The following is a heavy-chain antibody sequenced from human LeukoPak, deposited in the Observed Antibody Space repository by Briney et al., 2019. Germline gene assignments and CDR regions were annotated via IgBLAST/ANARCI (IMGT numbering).Heavy chain of an antibody. CDR2: ITCSSSII. J-gene: IGHJ4*02. V-gene: IGHV3-48*03. CDR1: GFTFSSYE. D-gene: IGHD4-17*01. CDR3: ARDRLHYGEYEKTFDY. Sequence: GGSLRLSCAASGFTFSSYEMNWVRQAPGKGLEWVSGITCSSSIIYYADSVKGRFTISRDNAKNSLYLQMNSLRAEDTAVYYCARDRLHYGEYEKTFDYWGQGTLVSVAS.